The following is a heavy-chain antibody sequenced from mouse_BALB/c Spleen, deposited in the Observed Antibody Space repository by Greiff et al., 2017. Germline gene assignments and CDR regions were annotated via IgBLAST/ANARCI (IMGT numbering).Heavy chain of an antibody. CDR2: ISYSGST. CDR1: GYSITSDYA. J-gene: IGHJ4*01. CDR3: ARRDYGYAMDY. V-gene: IGHV3-2*02. Sequence: VQLKESGPGLVKPSQSLSLTCTVTGYSITSDYAWNWIRQFPGNKLEWMGYISYSGSTSYNPSLKSRISITRDTSKNQFFLQLNSVTTEDTATYYCARRDYGYAMDYWGQGTSVTVSS. D-gene: IGHD1-1*01.